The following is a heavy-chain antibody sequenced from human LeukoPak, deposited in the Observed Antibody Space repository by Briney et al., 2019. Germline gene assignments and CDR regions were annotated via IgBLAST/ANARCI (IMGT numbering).Heavy chain of an antibody. J-gene: IGHJ6*03. V-gene: IGHV1-69*05. CDR1: GGTFSSYA. D-gene: IGHD3-3*01. Sequence: GASVKVSCKASGGTFSSYAISWVRQAPGQGLEWMGGIIPIFGTANYAQKFQGRVTMTTDTSTSTAYMELRSLRSDDTAVYYCARDRRLTIFGVVTPYYYYMDVWGKGTTVTVSS. CDR3: ARDRRLTIFGVVTPYYYYMDV. CDR2: IIPIFGTA.